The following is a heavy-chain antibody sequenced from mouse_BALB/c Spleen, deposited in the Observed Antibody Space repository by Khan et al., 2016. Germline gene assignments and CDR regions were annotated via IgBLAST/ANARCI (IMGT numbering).Heavy chain of an antibody. V-gene: IGHV9-3-1*01. CDR2: MNTYTGEP. Sequence: QIQLVQSGPELKKPGETVKISCKASGYTFTNYGMNWVKQAPGKGLKWMGWMNTYTGEPTYADDFKGRFAFSLKTSARTAYLQINNLKNEDTATXCCGRDYDYDGDWYFDVWGAGTTVTVSS. CDR3: GRDYDYDGDWYFDV. D-gene: IGHD2-4*01. J-gene: IGHJ1*01. CDR1: GYTFTNYG.